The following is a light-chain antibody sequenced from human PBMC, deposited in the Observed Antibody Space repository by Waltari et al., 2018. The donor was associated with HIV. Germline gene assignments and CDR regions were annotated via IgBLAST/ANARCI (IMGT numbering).Light chain of an antibody. V-gene: IGLV2-14*03. J-gene: IGLJ2*01. CDR2: DVS. CDR1: TSDVGCYNS. CDR3: SSYTSSDTVV. Sequence: QSALTQPASVSGSPGPSITISCPGTTSDVGCYNSFSWYQQHPAKAPKIVILDVSNRPSGVSNRFSGSKSGNTASLTTSGLQAEDEAYYYCSSYTSSDTVVFGGGTKVTVL.